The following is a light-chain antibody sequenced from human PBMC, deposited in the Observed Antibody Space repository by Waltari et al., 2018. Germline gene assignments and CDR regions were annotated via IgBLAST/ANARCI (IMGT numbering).Light chain of an antibody. CDR2: TAS. CDR3: QQSYSSPWT. Sequence: SVGDRVAITCRASQSISDYLHWYQQKPGKAPRVLIYTASSLQRGVPTRFSGSGSGTEFTLTISTLQPEDAATYYCQQSYSSPWTFGQGTKVEIK. V-gene: IGKV1-39*01. J-gene: IGKJ1*01. CDR1: QSISDY.